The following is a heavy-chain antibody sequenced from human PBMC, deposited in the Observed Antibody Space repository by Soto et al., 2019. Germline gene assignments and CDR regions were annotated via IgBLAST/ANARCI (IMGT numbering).Heavy chain of an antibody. CDR3: ARVLGGLSGSDFDY. Sequence: ASVKVSCKTAGYTFAYFYLHWVRQAPGQGLEWMGLINPGDGTTKYAHKFQGRVTMTRDTSTSSVYMDVSSLRSKDTAFYYCARVLGGLSGSDFDYWGQ. D-gene: IGHD3-16*01. CDR2: INPGDGTT. CDR1: GYTFAYFY. V-gene: IGHV1-46*03. J-gene: IGHJ4*02.